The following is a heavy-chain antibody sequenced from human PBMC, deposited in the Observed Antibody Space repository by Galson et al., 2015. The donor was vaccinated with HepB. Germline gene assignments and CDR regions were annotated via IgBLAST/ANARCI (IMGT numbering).Heavy chain of an antibody. CDR1: GNSFPSFW. CDR3: ARGKGSGIYYDESAIDI. D-gene: IGHD2-15*01. J-gene: IGHJ3*02. Sequence: QSGAEVKKPGESLKISCKASGNSFPSFWIGWVRQMPGKGLEWMGIIFPGDSDTRYSPSFQGQVTISADKSINTAYLQWDSLKASDTAMYYCARGKGSGIYYDESAIDIWGQGTMVSVSS. CDR2: IFPGDSDT. V-gene: IGHV5-51*03.